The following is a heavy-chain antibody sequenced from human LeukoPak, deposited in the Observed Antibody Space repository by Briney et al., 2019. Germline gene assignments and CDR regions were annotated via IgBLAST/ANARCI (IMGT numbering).Heavy chain of an antibody. CDR2: IGIRGDT. D-gene: IGHD6-19*01. V-gene: IGHV3-13*01. CDR3: ARGGIQVSGIDEFDY. Sequence: GGSLRLSCAASGFTFIDYDMHWVRQVIGKGLEWVSAIGIRGDTHYSGSVKGRFTISRENAESSLYLQMNSLRAGDTAVYYCARGGIQVSGIDEFDYWGQGTLVTLSS. CDR1: GFTFIDYD. J-gene: IGHJ4*02.